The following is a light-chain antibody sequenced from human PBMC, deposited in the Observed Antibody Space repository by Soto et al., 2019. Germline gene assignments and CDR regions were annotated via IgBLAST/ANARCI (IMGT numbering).Light chain of an antibody. J-gene: IGKJ5*01. CDR3: QQYYTGIA. V-gene: IGKV4-1*01. CDR1: QSVLHSSNNENS. Sequence: DVVMTQSPDSLAVSLGERATINCKSSQSVLHSSNNENSVAWYQQKAGQRPKLLIYRASIRESGVPARFRGSGSGKDFTLPSSRLHAEDVAVYYCQQYYTGIAFGQGTRLEIK. CDR2: RAS.